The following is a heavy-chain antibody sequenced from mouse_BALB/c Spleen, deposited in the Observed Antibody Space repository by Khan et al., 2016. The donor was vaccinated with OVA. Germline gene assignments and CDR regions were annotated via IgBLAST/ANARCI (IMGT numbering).Heavy chain of an antibody. CDR3: ARMKPYWYCDL. J-gene: IGHJ1*01. CDR1: GYTFTNYG. Sequence: QIQLVQSGPELKKPGETVKISCKASGYTFTNYGMNWVKQAPGKGLKWMGWINTYSGEPTYADDFKGRFAFSLETSATTAYLQINNLKNEDTAKXFCARMKPYWYCDLGGGGTTVTVSS. V-gene: IGHV9-3-1*01. CDR2: INTYSGEP.